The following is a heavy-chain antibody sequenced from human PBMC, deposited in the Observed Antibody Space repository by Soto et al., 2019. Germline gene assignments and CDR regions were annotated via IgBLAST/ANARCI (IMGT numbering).Heavy chain of an antibody. D-gene: IGHD4-17*01. CDR3: ARHNHGLRTTYFHY. J-gene: IGHJ4*02. Sequence: ASVRVSCKASGYTFTSYYMHWVRQAPGQGLEWMGIINPSGGSTSYAQKFQGRVTITADKSTSTAYMELSSLRSEDTAVYYCARHNHGLRTTYFHYCGQRTPATVS. CDR1: GYTFTSYY. V-gene: IGHV1-46*01. CDR2: INPSGGST.